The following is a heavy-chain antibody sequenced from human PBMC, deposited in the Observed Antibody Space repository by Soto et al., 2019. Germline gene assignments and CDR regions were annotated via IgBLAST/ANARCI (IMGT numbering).Heavy chain of an antibody. CDR1: GGSISSGDYY. V-gene: IGHV4-30-4*01. CDR3: ARAEGAMTTVETNAFDI. D-gene: IGHD4-17*01. Sequence: QVQLQESGPGLVKPSQTLSLTCTVSGGSISSGDYYWSWIRQPPGKGLEWIGYIYYSGSTYYNPSLKSRVTISVDTAKNQFSLKLSSVTAADTAVYYFARAEGAMTTVETNAFDIWGQGTMVTVSS. J-gene: IGHJ3*02. CDR2: IYYSGST.